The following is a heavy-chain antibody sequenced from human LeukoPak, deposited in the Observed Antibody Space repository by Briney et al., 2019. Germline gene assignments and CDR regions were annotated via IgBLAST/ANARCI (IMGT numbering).Heavy chain of an antibody. CDR3: ARDRGATWGYFDY. Sequence: SETLSLTCTVSGYSISSGYYWGWIRQPPGKGLEWIGNIYSGSTYYNPSLKSRVTISVDTSKNQFSLKLSSVTAADTAVYYCARDRGATWGYFDYWGQGTLVTVSS. CDR2: IYSGST. V-gene: IGHV4-38-2*02. CDR1: GYSISSGYY. D-gene: IGHD1-26*01. J-gene: IGHJ4*02.